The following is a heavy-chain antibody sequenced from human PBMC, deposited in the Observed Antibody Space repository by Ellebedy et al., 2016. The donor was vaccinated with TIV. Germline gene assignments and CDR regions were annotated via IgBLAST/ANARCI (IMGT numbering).Heavy chain of an antibody. CDR1: GGSISRSDHY. V-gene: IGHV4-30-4*01. J-gene: IGHJ6*02. CDR2: IYYNGRT. CDR3: ARDSSGWVYYYYGMDV. Sequence: SETLSLTXTVSGGSISRSDHYWSWIRQPPGKGLEWIGYIYYNGRTYYSPSLKSRVSISIDTYKNQFSLKLSSVTAADTAVYYCARDSSGWVYYYYGMDVWGQGTTVTVSS. D-gene: IGHD6-19*01.